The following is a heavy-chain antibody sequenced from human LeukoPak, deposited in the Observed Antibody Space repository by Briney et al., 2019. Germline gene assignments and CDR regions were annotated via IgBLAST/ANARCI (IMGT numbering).Heavy chain of an antibody. V-gene: IGHV3-23*01. CDR1: GFTFSSYA. J-gene: IGHJ4*02. D-gene: IGHD6-19*01. CDR3: AKDPSGWYFFDY. CDR2: ISGSGGST. Sequence: HPGGSLRLSCAASGFTFSSYAMSWVRQAPGKGLEWVSAISGSGGSTYYADSVKGRFTISRDNSKNTLYLQMNSLRAEDTAVYYCAKDPSGWYFFDYWGQGTLVTVSS.